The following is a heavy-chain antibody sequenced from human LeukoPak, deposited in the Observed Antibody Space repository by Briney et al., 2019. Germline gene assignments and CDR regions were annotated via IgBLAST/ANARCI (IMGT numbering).Heavy chain of an antibody. V-gene: IGHV1-69*06. CDR3: PRAPRYCSSTSCSLTLDP. CDR2: IIPIFGTA. Sequence: ASVKVSCKASGGTFSSYAISWVRQAPGQGLEWMGGIIPIFGTANYAQKFQGRVTITADKSTSTAYMELSSLRSEDTAVYYCPRAPRYCSSTSCSLTLDPWGQGTLVTVSS. CDR1: GGTFSSYA. D-gene: IGHD2-2*01. J-gene: IGHJ5*02.